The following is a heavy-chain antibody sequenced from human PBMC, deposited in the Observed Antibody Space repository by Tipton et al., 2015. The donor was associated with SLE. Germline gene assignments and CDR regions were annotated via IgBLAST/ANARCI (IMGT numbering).Heavy chain of an antibody. CDR2: TYYRSKWYN. J-gene: IGHJ3*02. CDR1: GDSVSSNSAA. Sequence: GLVKPSQTLSLTCAISGDSVSSNSAAWNWIRQSPSRGLEWLGKTYYRSKWYNDYAVSVKSRITVNPDTSKNQFSLQLNSVTPEDAAVYYCARGGNLVFDNAFDIWGQGTMVTVSS. V-gene: IGHV6-1*01. D-gene: IGHD2-21*01. CDR3: ARGGNLVFDNAFDI.